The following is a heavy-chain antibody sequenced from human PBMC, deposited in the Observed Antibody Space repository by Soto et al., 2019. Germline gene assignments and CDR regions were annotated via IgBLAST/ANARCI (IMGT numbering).Heavy chain of an antibody. V-gene: IGHV5-51*04. CDR3: ASASVAGTSTFDY. CDR1: GYSFTSYW. D-gene: IGHD6-19*01. CDR2: IYPGDSDT. Sequence: GESLKISCKGSGYSFTSYWIGWVRQMPGKGLEWMGIIYPGDSDTRYSPSFQGQVTISADKPISTAYLQWSSLKASDTAMYYCASASVAGTSTFDYWGQGTLVTVSS. J-gene: IGHJ4*02.